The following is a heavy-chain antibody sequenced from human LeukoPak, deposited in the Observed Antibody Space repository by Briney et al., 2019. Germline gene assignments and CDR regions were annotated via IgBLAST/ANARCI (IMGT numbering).Heavy chain of an antibody. J-gene: IGHJ5*02. V-gene: IGHV3-7*01. CDR2: IKQDGSEK. D-gene: IGHD5-12*01. Sequence: AGGSLRLSCAASGFTFSSYWMSWVRQAPGKGLEWVANIKQDGSEKYYVDSVKGRFTISRDNAKNSLYLQMNSLRAEDTAVYYCARGGAADIVATIHDRHNWFDPWGQGTLVTVSS. CDR3: ARGGAADIVATIHDRHNWFDP. CDR1: GFTFSSYW.